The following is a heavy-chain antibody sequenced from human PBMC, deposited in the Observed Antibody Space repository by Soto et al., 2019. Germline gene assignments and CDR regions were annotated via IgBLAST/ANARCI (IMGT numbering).Heavy chain of an antibody. V-gene: IGHV4-39*07. CDR3: ARGSGFRTNFDY. D-gene: IGHD3-3*01. CDR1: GDSISSSNYY. Sequence: PSETLSLTCTVSGDSISSSNYYWGWIRQPPGKGLEWIGRINHSGNTFHNPSLKSRVTISVDTSKNQFSLKLSSVTAADTAVYYCARGSGFRTNFDYWGQGTLVTVSS. J-gene: IGHJ4*02. CDR2: INHSGNT.